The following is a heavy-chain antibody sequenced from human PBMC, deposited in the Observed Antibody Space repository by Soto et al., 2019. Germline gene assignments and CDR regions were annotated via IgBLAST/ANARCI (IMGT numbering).Heavy chain of an antibody. CDR1: GYTFTSYY. CDR2: INPSGGST. J-gene: IGHJ4*02. D-gene: IGHD3-22*01. Sequence: EASVKVSCKASGYTFTSYYMHWVRQAPGQGLEWMGVINPSGGSTSYAQKFQGRVTMTRDTSTSTVYMELSSLRSEDTAVYYCVRATYFSDSSGYTRCFDYWGQGTLVTVSS. V-gene: IGHV1-46*03. CDR3: VRATYFSDSSGYTRCFDY.